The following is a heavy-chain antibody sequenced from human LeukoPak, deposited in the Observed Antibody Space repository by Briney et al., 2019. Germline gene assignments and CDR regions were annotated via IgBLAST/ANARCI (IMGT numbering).Heavy chain of an antibody. CDR2: IYYSGST. D-gene: IGHD2-2*01. CDR3: ARGIHCSSTSCYYYFDY. J-gene: IGHJ4*02. CDR1: GGSISNYY. V-gene: IGHV4-59*01. Sequence: SETLSLTCTVSGGSISNYYWSWIRQPPGKGLEWTGYIYYSGSTNYNPSLKSRVTISVDTSKNQFSLKLSSVTAADTAVYYCARGIHCSSTSCYYYFDYWGQGTLVTVSS.